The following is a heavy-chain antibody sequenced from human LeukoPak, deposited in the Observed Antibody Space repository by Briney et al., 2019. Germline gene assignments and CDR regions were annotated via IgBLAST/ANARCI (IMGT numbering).Heavy chain of an antibody. Sequence: PGGSLRLSCAASGFTFNTCGMHWVRQAPGKGLEWVAFIPYDGSNKWYADSVKGRFTISRDTSKNTLYLQMNSLRDEDTAVYYSAKGVGGSASYYYMDVWGKGTTVTVSS. V-gene: IGHV3-30*02. D-gene: IGHD3-10*01. CDR1: GFTFNTCG. CDR2: IPYDGSNK. J-gene: IGHJ6*03. CDR3: AKGVGGSASYYYMDV.